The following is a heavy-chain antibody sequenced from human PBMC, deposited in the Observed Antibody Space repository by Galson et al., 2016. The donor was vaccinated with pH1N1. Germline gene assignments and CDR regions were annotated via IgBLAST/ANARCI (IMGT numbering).Heavy chain of an antibody. CDR2: IKQDGSEK. D-gene: IGHD3-10*01. Sequence: SLRLSCADSGFTFSSYWMSWVRQAPGKGLGWVANIKQDGSEKYYVDSVKGRFTISRDNAKNSLYLQMNSLRAEDTAVYYCAREMRFGELGVWFDPWGQGTLVTVSS. CDR3: AREMRFGELGVWFDP. J-gene: IGHJ5*02. CDR1: GFTFSSYW. V-gene: IGHV3-7*01.